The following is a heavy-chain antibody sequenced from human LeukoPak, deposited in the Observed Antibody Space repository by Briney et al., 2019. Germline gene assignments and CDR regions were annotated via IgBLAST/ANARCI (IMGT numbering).Heavy chain of an antibody. D-gene: IGHD3-10*01. CDR3: AKRLLLWSPYDY. J-gene: IGHJ4*02. CDR2: IYHSGST. CDR1: GYSISSGYY. V-gene: IGHV4-38-2*01. Sequence: SETLSLTCAVSGYSISSGYYWDWIRQPPGRGLEWIGSIYHSGSTFYSPSLKSRVTISVDTSKNQFSLKLSSVTAADTAVYYCAKRLLLWSPYDYWGQGSLVTVSS.